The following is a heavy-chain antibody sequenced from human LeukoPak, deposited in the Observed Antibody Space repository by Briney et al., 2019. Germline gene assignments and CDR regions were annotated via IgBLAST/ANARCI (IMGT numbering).Heavy chain of an antibody. CDR3: ARRASFFGDAFDI. CDR2: IYHSGST. Sequence: PSETLSLTCTVSGGSISSSSYYWGWIRQPPGKGLEWIGEIYHSGSTNYNPSLKSRVTISVDKSKNQFSLKLSSVTAADTAVYYCARRASFFGDAFDIWGQGTMVTVSS. V-gene: IGHV4-39*07. D-gene: IGHD3-10*01. CDR1: GGSISSSSYY. J-gene: IGHJ3*02.